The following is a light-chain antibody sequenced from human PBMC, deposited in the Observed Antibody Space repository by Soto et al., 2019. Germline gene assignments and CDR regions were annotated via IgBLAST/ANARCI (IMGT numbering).Light chain of an antibody. J-gene: IGLJ2*01. Sequence: QSVLTQPASVSGSPGQSITISCTGTSSDFGIYNLVSWYQQHPGKAPKLMIYEGSERPSGVSNRFSGSKSGNTASLTISGLQAEDEADYYCCSYARSSTLVFGGGTKVTVL. CDR2: EGS. CDR1: SSDFGIYNL. CDR3: CSYARSSTLV. V-gene: IGLV2-23*01.